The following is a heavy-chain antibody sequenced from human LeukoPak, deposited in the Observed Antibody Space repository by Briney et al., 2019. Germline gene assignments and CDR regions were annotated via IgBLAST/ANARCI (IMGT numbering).Heavy chain of an antibody. V-gene: IGHV4-39*07. Sequence: SETLSLTCNVSGSSIRSSSYYWSWIRQPPGKGLEWIGSIYHSGSTYYNPSLKSRVTISVDTSKNQFSLKLSSVTAADTAVYYCARADYDILTGYSLYYFDYWGQGTLVTVSS. D-gene: IGHD3-9*01. CDR1: GSSIRSSSYY. CDR3: ARADYDILTGYSLYYFDY. CDR2: IYHSGST. J-gene: IGHJ4*02.